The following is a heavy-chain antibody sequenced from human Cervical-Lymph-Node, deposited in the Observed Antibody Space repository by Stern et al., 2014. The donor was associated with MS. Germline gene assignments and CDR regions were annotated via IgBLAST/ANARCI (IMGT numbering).Heavy chain of an antibody. D-gene: IGHD6-19*01. CDR1: GFTFSSYG. Sequence: VQLVESGGGVVQPGRSLRLSCAASGFTFSSYGMHWVRQAPGKGLEWVAVISYDGSNKYYADSVKGRFTISRDNSKNTLYLQMNSLRAEDTAVYYCAKQGGWSYYYYGMDVWGQGTTVTVSS. CDR2: ISYDGSNK. V-gene: IGHV3-30*18. J-gene: IGHJ6*02. CDR3: AKQGGWSYYYYGMDV.